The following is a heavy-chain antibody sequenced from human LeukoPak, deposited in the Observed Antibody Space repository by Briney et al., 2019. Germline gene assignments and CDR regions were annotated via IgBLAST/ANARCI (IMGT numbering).Heavy chain of an antibody. J-gene: IGHJ4*02. CDR2: ISADGATT. V-gene: IGHV3-43*02. CDR1: AFTFENFA. CDR3: AKATGSGSFLVDY. D-gene: IGHD3-10*01. Sequence: GGSLRLSCAASAFTFENFAMHWVRQGPRKGLEWVSLISADGATTHYTDSVKGRFTVSRDNSKNSLFLQMNSLRTEDTAFYYCAKATGSGSFLVDYFGQGTLVTVSS.